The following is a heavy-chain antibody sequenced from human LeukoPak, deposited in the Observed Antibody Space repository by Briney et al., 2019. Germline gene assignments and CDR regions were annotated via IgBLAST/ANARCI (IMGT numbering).Heavy chain of an antibody. CDR2: INPNSGGT. J-gene: IGHJ3*02. Sequence: ASVKVSCKASGYTFTDYFMQWVRQAPGQGLEWMGWINPNSGGTNYAQKFQGRVTMTRDTSISTAYMELSRLRSDDTAVYYCARAGNLQDAFGIWGQGTMVTVSS. CDR3: ARAGNLQDAFGI. V-gene: IGHV1-2*02. D-gene: IGHD4-11*01. CDR1: GYTFTDYF.